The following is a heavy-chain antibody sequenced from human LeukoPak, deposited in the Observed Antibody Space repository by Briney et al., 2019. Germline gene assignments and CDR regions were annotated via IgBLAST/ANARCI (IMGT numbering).Heavy chain of an antibody. Sequence: GGSLRLSCAASGFTFSSYWIRWVRQVPGKGLAWVSRIDYDGSITNYADSVKGRFTISRDNARNTLYLQMNSLRVDDTAVYYCVKDLGGNYDYWGQGTLVTVSS. CDR3: VKDLGGNYDY. J-gene: IGHJ4*02. D-gene: IGHD1-7*01. CDR1: GFTFSSYW. V-gene: IGHV3-74*01. CDR2: IDYDGSIT.